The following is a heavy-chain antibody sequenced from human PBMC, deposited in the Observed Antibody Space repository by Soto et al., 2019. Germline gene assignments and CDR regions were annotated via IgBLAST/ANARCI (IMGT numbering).Heavy chain of an antibody. V-gene: IGHV4-61*01. Sequence: QVQLQESGPGLVKPSETLSLTCTVSGGSFKSGSYSWSWIRQPPGKGLEWIGYVYHTGRTSYNPSLKHRVSISMDTSKNQFSLNLDSVTAADTAVYFCARDFAYFDSWGQGTLVTVSS. CDR2: VYHTGRT. J-gene: IGHJ4*02. CDR3: ARDFAYFDS. CDR1: GGSFKSGSYS. D-gene: IGHD3-3*01.